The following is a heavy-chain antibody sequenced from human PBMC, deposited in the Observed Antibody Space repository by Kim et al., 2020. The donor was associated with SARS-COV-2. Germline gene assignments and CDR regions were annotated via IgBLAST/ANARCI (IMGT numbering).Heavy chain of an antibody. CDR3: ARADSYASGDY. Sequence: PTYAQGFTGRFVFSLDTSVSTAYLQISSLKAEDTAVYYCARADSYASGDYWGRGTLVTVSS. V-gene: IGHV7-4-1*02. J-gene: IGHJ4*02. CDR2: P. D-gene: IGHD3-10*01.